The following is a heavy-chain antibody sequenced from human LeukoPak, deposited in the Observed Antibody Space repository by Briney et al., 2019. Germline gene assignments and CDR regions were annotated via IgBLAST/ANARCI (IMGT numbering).Heavy chain of an antibody. CDR3: ARDTLFGYYYGMDV. Sequence: SETLSLTCTVSGGSISSYYWSWIRQFPGKGLEYIGYFYYSGSTNYNLSLKSRVTMSVDTSKNQFSLKLSSVTAADTGVYYCARDTLFGYYYGMDVWGQGTTVTVSS. J-gene: IGHJ6*02. V-gene: IGHV4-59*01. CDR2: FYYSGST. D-gene: IGHD3-16*01. CDR1: GGSISSYY.